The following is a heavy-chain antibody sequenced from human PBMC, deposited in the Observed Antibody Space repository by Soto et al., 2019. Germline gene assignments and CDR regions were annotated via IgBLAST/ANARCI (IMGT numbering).Heavy chain of an antibody. CDR2: IRSKAYGGTT. CDR3: AEALTSDRPY. Sequence: GGSLRLSCTASGFTFGDYAMNWFRQAPGKGLEWVGFIRSKAYGGTTEYAASVKGRFTISRDDSKNIAYLQMNSLKTEDTAVYYCAEALTSDRPYWGQGTLVTVSS. J-gene: IGHJ4*02. CDR1: GFTFGDYA. D-gene: IGHD4-17*01. V-gene: IGHV3-49*03.